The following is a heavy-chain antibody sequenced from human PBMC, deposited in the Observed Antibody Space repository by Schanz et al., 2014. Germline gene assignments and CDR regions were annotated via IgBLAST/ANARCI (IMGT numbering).Heavy chain of an antibody. D-gene: IGHD3-10*01. CDR1: GFSVSNTY. Sequence: EVQLLESGGGLVQPGGSLRLSCVVSGFSVSNTYMHWVRQPPGKGLEWVSVINSAGTTYYADSVKGRFTFSRDSSKNTVYLQMDSLRADDTSVYYCARGRGYIIGQWGQGILVTVSS. J-gene: IGHJ4*02. CDR3: ARGRGYIIGQ. CDR2: INSAGTT. V-gene: IGHV3-66*01.